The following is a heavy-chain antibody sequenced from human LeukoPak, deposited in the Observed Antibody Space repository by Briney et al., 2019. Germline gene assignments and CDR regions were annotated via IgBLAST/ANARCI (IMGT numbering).Heavy chain of an antibody. D-gene: IGHD1-26*01. Sequence: SETLSLTCAVSGGPVNSYYWSWIRQPPGKGLEWIGYIYYSGNTNYNPSLESRVTISVDTSKNQFSLKLKSLTAADTAVYYCARDRSGSGSYYYFDPWGQGTLVTVSS. CDR2: IYYSGNT. J-gene: IGHJ5*02. V-gene: IGHV4-59*02. CDR3: ARDRSGSGSYYYFDP. CDR1: GGPVNSYY.